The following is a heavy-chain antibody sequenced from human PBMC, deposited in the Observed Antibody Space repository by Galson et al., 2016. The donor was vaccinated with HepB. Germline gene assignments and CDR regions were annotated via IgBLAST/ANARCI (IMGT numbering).Heavy chain of an antibody. D-gene: IGHD2-15*01. CDR3: ARGWYCSDGRGLPNWFDP. CDR1: GSRITHYA. CDR2: IIPILPSP. J-gene: IGHJ5*02. Sequence: SAKVSCKASGSRITHYAFSWVRQAPSQGLEWMGTIIPILPSPNYAPNFEGRVTITADESTNTVHMELSSLTSDDTAVYYCARGWYCSDGRGLPNWFDPWGPGTLVAVSS. V-gene: IGHV1-69*13.